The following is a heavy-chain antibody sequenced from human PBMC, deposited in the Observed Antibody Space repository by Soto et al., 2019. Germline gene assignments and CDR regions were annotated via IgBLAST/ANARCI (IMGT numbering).Heavy chain of an antibody. CDR2: INPSGDST. J-gene: IGHJ4*02. CDR3: ATVPQYYDILTRGFDY. V-gene: IGHV1-46*01. Sequence: GASVKVACKASGYTXTSFYMHWVRQAPGQGLEWMGVINPSGDSTGYAQQFQGRVTMTRDTSTDTAYMELSSLRSEDTAVYYCATVPQYYDILTRGFDYWGQGTLVTVSS. D-gene: IGHD3-9*01. CDR1: GYTXTSFY.